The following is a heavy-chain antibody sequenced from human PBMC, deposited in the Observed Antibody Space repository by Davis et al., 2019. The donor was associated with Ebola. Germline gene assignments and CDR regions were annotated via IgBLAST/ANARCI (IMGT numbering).Heavy chain of an antibody. Sequence: SETLSLTCAVSGGSISSSNWWSWVRQPPGKGLEWIGEIYHSGSPNYNPSLKSRVTISVDKSKNQFSLKLTSVTAADTAVYYCARVTMVQGVTYYYYYGMDVWGQGSTVTVSS. CDR1: GGSISSSNW. V-gene: IGHV4-4*02. CDR3: ARVTMVQGVTYYYYYGMDV. J-gene: IGHJ6*02. CDR2: IYHSGSP. D-gene: IGHD3-10*01.